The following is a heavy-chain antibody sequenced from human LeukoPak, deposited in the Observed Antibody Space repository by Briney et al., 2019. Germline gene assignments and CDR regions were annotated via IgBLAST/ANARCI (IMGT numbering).Heavy chain of an antibody. J-gene: IGHJ6*03. CDR3: ARGGGSSTNYYYYMDV. CDR2: IYSGAST. Sequence: PGGSLRLSCAASGFTVSSNYMSWVRQAPGKGLEWVSVIYSGASTYYADSVKGRFTIPRDNSNNTLYLQMNSLRAEDTAVYFCARGGGSSTNYYYYMDVWGRGTTVTVSS. V-gene: IGHV3-53*01. D-gene: IGHD6-13*01. CDR1: GFTVSSNY.